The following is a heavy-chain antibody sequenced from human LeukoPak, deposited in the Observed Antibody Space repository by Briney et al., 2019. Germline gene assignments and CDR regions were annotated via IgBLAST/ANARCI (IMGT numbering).Heavy chain of an antibody. CDR2: FDGNGPNT. D-gene: IGHD2-8*02. CDR1: GFTFSSFA. V-gene: IGHV3-23*01. Sequence: GGSLRLSCAASGFTFSSFAITWVRQAPGKGLEWVSGFDGNGPNTYYADSVKGRWTISRDNSRDTLYLEMNSLRPEDTAIYYCAKPRTTGLGWAQFDYWGQGSLVTVSS. CDR3: AKPRTTGLGWAQFDY. J-gene: IGHJ4*02.